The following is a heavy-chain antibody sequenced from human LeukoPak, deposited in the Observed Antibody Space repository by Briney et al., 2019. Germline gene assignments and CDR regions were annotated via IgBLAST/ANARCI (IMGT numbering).Heavy chain of an antibody. Sequence: GGSLRLSWAASGFTFRNYAMMWVRQARGKGLELVSSIRAGGDNTYYADSVTGRFTISRDNSKNTPFLQMSSLRAEDTAVYYCAKDPNGDYVGAFHFWGQGMMVSVSS. CDR2: IRAGGDNT. CDR3: AKDPNGDYVGAFHF. J-gene: IGHJ4*02. CDR1: GFTFRNYA. D-gene: IGHD4-17*01. V-gene: IGHV3-23*01.